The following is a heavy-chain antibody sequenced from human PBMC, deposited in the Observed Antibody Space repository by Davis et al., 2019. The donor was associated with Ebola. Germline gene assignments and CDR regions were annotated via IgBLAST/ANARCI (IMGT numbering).Heavy chain of an antibody. CDR2: IYDQST. V-gene: IGHV3-53*05. CDR1: GFTVSSNH. J-gene: IGHJ4*02. Sequence: GESLKISCTASGFTVSSNHMSWFRQAPGKGLEWVSVIYDQSTAYADAVRGRFIISRDKSNNTLYLEMSSLRVDDTAVYYCATTQWLREFDNWGQGTLVTVSS. CDR3: ATTQWLREFDN. D-gene: IGHD6-19*01.